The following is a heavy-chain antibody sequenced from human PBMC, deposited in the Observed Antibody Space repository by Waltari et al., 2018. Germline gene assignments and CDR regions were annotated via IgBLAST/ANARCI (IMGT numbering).Heavy chain of an antibody. CDR3: AKGPAARTNWFDP. D-gene: IGHD2-2*01. CDR1: GFTFSSYD. CDR2: IGSSGRNT. Sequence: EVQLLESGGGLVQPGGYLRLSCAASGFTFSSYDMSWVRPAPGKGLEWGSVIGSSGRNTYYADSVKGRFTISRDDSKNTLYLQMNSLRAEDTAVYYCAKGPAARTNWFDPWGQGTLVTVSS. V-gene: IGHV3-23*01. J-gene: IGHJ5*02.